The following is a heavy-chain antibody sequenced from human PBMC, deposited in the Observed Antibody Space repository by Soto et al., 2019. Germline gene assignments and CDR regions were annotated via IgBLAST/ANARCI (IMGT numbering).Heavy chain of an antibody. Sequence: PSETLSLTCSVSSDSMNSGGYYWSWIRQHPGKGLEWIGYIYSNGDTYYNPSLKSRVTISVDTSKNQFSLNLTSVTAADTAVYYCVRRGGSSSGYYYYAMDVWGQGTTVTVSS. CDR1: SDSMNSGGYY. D-gene: IGHD6-6*01. V-gene: IGHV4-31*03. CDR2: IYSNGDT. J-gene: IGHJ6*02. CDR3: VRRGGSSSGYYYYAMDV.